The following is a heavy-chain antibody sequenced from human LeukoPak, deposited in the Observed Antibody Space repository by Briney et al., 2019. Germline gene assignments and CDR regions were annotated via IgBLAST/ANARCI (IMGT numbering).Heavy chain of an antibody. D-gene: IGHD1-1*01. CDR3: AKGQELDDGVFDS. J-gene: IGHJ4*02. V-gene: IGHV3-23*01. CDR2: IRGTGDST. CDR1: GFTFRSYS. Sequence: PGGSLRLSCAASGFTFRSYSMNWVRQAPGKGLEWVSTIRGTGDSTHYADSVKGRFIISRDKSKNMLYLQMNGLRAEDTAIYYCAKGQELDDGVFDSWGQGTLVTVSS.